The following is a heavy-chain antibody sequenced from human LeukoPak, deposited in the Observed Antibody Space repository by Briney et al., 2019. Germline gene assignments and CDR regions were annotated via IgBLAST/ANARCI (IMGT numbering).Heavy chain of an antibody. CDR3: VREGKGRYGFDY. D-gene: IGHD3-16*02. J-gene: IGHJ4*02. CDR1: GGSFSGYY. Sequence: ETLSLTCAVYGGSFSGYYWTWVRQAPGKGLEWVSSISSSSSYIYYADSVKGRFTVSRDNAKNSLYLQMNSLRTEDTAVYYCVREGKGRYGFDYWGQGTLVTVSS. CDR2: ISSSSSYI. V-gene: IGHV3-21*01.